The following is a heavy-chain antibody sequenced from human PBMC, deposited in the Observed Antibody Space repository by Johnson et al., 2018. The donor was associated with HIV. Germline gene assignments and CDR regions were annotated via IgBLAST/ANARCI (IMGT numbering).Heavy chain of an antibody. V-gene: IGHV3-53*01. CDR3: ASDNGGTKDAFDM. J-gene: IGHJ3*02. Sequence: VQLVESGGGFIQPGGSLRLSCAGSGFTVSSNYMSWVRQAPGNGLEWVSVIYRGGNTYYADSVKGRFTISRDNSKNTLYLQMNSLRAEDTAVYYCASDNGGTKDAFDMWGQGTMVTVSS. CDR1: GFTVSSNY. CDR2: IYRGGNT. D-gene: IGHD3-10*01.